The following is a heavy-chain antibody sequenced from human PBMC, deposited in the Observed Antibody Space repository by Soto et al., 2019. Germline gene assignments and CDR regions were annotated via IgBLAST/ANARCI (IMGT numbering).Heavy chain of an antibody. CDR1: GGSISHYY. J-gene: IGHJ6*03. CDR2: IFYSGST. D-gene: IGHD6-13*01. V-gene: IGHV4-59*08. Sequence: SETLSLTCTVSGGSISHYYWSWIRQPPGKGLEWIGNIFYSGSTIYNPSLKSRVTMSVDTSKNQFSLKLSSVTAADTAVYYCAKHAGSYSYYMDVWGKGTTVTVSS. CDR3: AKHAGSYSYYMDV.